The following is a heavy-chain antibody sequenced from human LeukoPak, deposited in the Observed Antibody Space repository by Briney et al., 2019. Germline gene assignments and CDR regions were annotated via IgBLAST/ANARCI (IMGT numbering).Heavy chain of an antibody. CDR3: ARVEMATMDY. CDR2: FDPEDGET. J-gene: IGHJ4*02. V-gene: IGHV1-24*01. D-gene: IGHD5-24*01. Sequence: GASVKVSCKVSGYTLTELSMHWVRQAPGKGLEWMGGFDPEDGETIYAQKFQGRVTITADESTSTAYMELSSLRSEDTAVYYCARVEMATMDYWGQGTLVTVSS. CDR1: GYTLTELS.